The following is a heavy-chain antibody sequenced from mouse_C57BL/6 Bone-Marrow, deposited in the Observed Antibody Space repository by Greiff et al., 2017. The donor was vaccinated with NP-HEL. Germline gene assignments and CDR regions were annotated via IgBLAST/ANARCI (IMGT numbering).Heavy chain of an antibody. CDR1: GFTFSDYY. Sequence: EVKLMESGGGLVQPGGSLKLSCAASGFTFSDYYMYWVRQTPEKRLEWVAYISNGGGSTYYPDTVKGRFTISRDNAKNTLYLQMSRLKSEDTAMYYCARHIRAYYSRDYAMDYWGQGTSVTVSS. J-gene: IGHJ4*01. CDR2: ISNGGGST. D-gene: IGHD2-5*01. V-gene: IGHV5-12*01. CDR3: ARHIRAYYSRDYAMDY.